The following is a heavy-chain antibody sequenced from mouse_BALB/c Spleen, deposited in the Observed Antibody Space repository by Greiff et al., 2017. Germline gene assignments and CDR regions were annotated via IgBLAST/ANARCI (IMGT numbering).Heavy chain of an antibody. CDR1: GYTFTSYW. CDR3: ERRIGFDY. Sequence: QVQLQQSGAELAKPGASVKMSCKASGYTFTSYWMHWVKQRPGQGLEWIGYINPSTGYTEYNQKFKDKATLTADKSSSTAYMQLKSLTSEDSAVYFCERRIGFDYWGQGTTLTVSS. V-gene: IGHV1-7*01. CDR2: INPSTGYT. J-gene: IGHJ2*01. D-gene: IGHD2-14*01.